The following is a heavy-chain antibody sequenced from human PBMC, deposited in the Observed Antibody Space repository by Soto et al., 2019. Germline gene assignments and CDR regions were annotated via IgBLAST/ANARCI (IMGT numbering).Heavy chain of an antibody. J-gene: IGHJ4*02. V-gene: IGHV3-23*01. Sequence: EVQLLESGGGSVQPGGSLRLSCAASGFTFSSYGMSWVRQAPGKGLEWVSAISGSGGSTYYADSVKGRFTISRDNSKNTLYLQMSSLRAEDTAVYYCAKSLSVGATTPFDYWGQGTLVTVSS. CDR2: ISGSGGST. CDR3: AKSLSVGATTPFDY. D-gene: IGHD1-26*01. CDR1: GFTFSSYG.